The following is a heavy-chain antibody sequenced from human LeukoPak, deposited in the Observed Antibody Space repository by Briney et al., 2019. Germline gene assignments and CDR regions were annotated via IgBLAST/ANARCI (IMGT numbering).Heavy chain of an antibody. V-gene: IGHV1-18*01. D-gene: IGHD2-2*01. CDR3: ARDPRQGIVVPAALVY. Sequence: ASVKVSCKASGYTFTSYGISWVRQAPGQGLGWMGWNSAYNGNTNYAQKLQGRVTMTTDTSTSTAYMELRSLRSDDTAVYYCARDPRQGIVVPAALVYWGQGTLVTVSS. J-gene: IGHJ4*02. CDR2: NSAYNGNT. CDR1: GYTFTSYG.